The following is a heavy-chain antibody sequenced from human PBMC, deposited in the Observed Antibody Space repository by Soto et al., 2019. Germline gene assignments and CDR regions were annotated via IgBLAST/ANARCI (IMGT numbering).Heavy chain of an antibody. J-gene: IGHJ4*02. Sequence: GGSLRLSCAASGFAFNTYSMHWVRQAPGRGLEWVAVISYDGSNKFYADSVKGRFTISRDNSKNTLYLEMNSLRGEDTAVYYCAKVSPMGYFFDFWGQGTLVTVS. CDR1: GFAFNTYS. CDR3: AKVSPMGYFFDF. CDR2: ISYDGSNK. V-gene: IGHV3-30-3*01.